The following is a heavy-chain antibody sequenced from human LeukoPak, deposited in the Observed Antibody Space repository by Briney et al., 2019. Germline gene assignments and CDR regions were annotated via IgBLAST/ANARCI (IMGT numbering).Heavy chain of an antibody. D-gene: IGHD3-3*01. Sequence: QVQLQESPPGVVTPSQPLSLTCTASGGSISSGAYYLGWSRLRPGKGLVWIGYIYYSGSTYYNPSLKSRVTISVDTSRNQFSLKLSSVTAADTAVYYCARAFWSGYFDYWGQGTLVTVSS. CDR2: IYYSGST. CDR1: GGSISSGAYY. V-gene: IGHV4-30-4*08. J-gene: IGHJ4*02. CDR3: ARAFWSGYFDY.